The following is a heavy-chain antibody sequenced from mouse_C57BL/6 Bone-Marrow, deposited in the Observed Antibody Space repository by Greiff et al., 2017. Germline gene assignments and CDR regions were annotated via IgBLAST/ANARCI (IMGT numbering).Heavy chain of an antibody. CDR1: GYTFTSYT. D-gene: IGHD1-1*01. CDR2: INPSSGYT. V-gene: IGHV1-4*01. Sequence: VQLQQSGAELARPGASVKMSCKASGYTFTSYTMHWVKQRPGQGLEWIGYINPSSGYTKYNQKFKDKATLTADKSSSTAYMQLSSLTSEDSAVYYWARSAVVAKGYFDVWGTGTTVTVSS. CDR3: ARSAVVAKGYFDV. J-gene: IGHJ1*03.